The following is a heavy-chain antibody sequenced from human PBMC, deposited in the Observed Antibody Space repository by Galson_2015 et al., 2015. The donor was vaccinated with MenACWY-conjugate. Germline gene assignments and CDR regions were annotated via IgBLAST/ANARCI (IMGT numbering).Heavy chain of an antibody. CDR3: VRGYCSGATRPVGFDP. Sequence: CAISGDSVSSDSAAWNWFRQSPSRGLEWLGRTYYRSKWYSEYALSVRSRIRVSPDTSNNRFSLQLNSLTLEDTAVYYCVRGYCSGATRPVGFDPWGQGTGVTVSS. J-gene: IGHJ5*02. CDR1: GDSVSSDSAA. V-gene: IGHV6-1*01. CDR2: TYYRSKWYS. D-gene: IGHD2-15*01.